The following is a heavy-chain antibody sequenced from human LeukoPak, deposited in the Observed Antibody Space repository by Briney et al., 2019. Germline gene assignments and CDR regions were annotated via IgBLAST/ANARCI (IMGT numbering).Heavy chain of an antibody. CDR1: GGSFSGYY. Sequence: SETLSLTCAVYGGSFSGYYWSWIRQPPGKGLEWIGYIYNSGRTHTKPSLKSRVTISVDTSKNQLSLKLRYVTPADTAVYYCARGAKMATRGFDYWGQGTLVTVSS. D-gene: IGHD5-24*01. V-gene: IGHV4-34*09. CDR3: ARGAKMATRGFDY. J-gene: IGHJ4*02. CDR2: IYNSGRT.